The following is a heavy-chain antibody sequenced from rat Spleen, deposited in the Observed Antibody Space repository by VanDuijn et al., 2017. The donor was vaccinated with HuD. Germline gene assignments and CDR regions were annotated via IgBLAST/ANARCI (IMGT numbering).Heavy chain of an antibody. CDR2: IRPGGGGT. D-gene: IGHD4-3*01. CDR1: GFTFSNYD. V-gene: IGHV5-25*01. J-gene: IGHJ3*01. Sequence: EVQLVESGGDLVQPGRSLKLSCAASGFTFSNYDMAWVRQESTKGLEWVASIRPGGGGTYYRDSVKGRFTVSRDNAKSTLYLQMDSLRSEDTATFYCVRQDTSGYSNWFTYWGQGTLVTVSS. CDR3: VRQDTSGYSNWFTY.